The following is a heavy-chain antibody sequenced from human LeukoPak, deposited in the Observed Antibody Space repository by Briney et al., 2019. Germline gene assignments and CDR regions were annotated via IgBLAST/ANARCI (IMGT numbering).Heavy chain of an antibody. CDR1: GFTFSSYA. D-gene: IGHD6-19*01. V-gene: IGHV3-23*01. Sequence: PGGSLRLSCAASGFTFSSYAMSWVRQAPGKGLEWVSAISGSGGSTYYADSVKGRLTISRDNAKNSLYLQMNSLRAEDTAVYYCARGPSVGSGWSPDYWGQGTLVTVSS. CDR3: ARGPSVGSGWSPDY. J-gene: IGHJ4*02. CDR2: ISGSGGST.